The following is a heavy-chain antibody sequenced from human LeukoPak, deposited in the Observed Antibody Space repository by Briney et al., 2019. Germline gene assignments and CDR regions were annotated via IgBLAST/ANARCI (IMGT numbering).Heavy chain of an antibody. CDR3: ARAFRMVTRAPLWSY. J-gene: IGHJ4*02. D-gene: IGHD2-21*02. CDR1: GGSISSYY. V-gene: IGHV4-59*01. CDR2: IYYSGST. Sequence: SETLSLTCTVSGGSISSYYWSWIRQPPGKGLEWIGYIYYSGSTNYNPSLKSRVTISVDTSKNQFSLKLSSVTSADTAVYYCARAFRMVTRAPLWSYWGQGTLVTVSS.